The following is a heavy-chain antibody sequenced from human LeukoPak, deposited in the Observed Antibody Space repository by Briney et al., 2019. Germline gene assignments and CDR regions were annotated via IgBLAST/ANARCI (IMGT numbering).Heavy chain of an antibody. CDR1: GFTFSTYA. Sequence: GGSLRLSCAASGFTFSTYAMHWVRQAPGKGLEWVSSISSSSSTIYYADSVKGRFTISRDNAKNSLYLQMNSLRAEDTAVYYCAELGITMIGGVWGKGTTVTISS. D-gene: IGHD3-10*02. J-gene: IGHJ6*04. CDR2: ISSSSSTI. CDR3: AELGITMIGGV. V-gene: IGHV3-48*04.